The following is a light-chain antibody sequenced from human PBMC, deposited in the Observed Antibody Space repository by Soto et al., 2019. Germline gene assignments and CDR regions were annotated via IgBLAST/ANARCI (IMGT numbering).Light chain of an antibody. CDR3: SSFTAILTVI. CDR2: DVT. V-gene: IGLV2-14*03. CDR1: TNDVGTYNY. J-gene: IGLJ2*01. Sequence: QSALTQPASVSGSPGQSITISCTGTTNDVGTYNYVSWFQQHPGKAPKLIIYDVTNRPSGVSNRFSGSKSGNTASLAISGLQAEDEADYYCSSFTAILTVIFGRGTKLTVL.